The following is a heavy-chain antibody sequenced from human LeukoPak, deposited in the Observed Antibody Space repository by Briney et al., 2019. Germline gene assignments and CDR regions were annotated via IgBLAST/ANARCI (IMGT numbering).Heavy chain of an antibody. Sequence: GGSLRLSCAASGFTFSIYAMSWVRQAPGKGLEWVSAISGSGGSTYYADSVKGRFTISRDNSKNTLYLQMSSLRAEDTAVYYCAKGKAYYDILTGYSYYFDYWGQGTLVTVSS. V-gene: IGHV3-23*01. CDR2: ISGSGGST. J-gene: IGHJ4*02. CDR3: AKGKAYYDILTGYSYYFDY. CDR1: GFTFSIYA. D-gene: IGHD3-9*01.